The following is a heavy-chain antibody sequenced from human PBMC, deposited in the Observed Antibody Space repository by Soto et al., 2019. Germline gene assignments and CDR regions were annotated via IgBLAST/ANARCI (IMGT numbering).Heavy chain of an antibody. Sequence: GGSGSLACPAGGECISGWAMYHYHKAPGKGLEWVSAISGSGGSTYYADSVKGRFTISRDNSKNTLYLQMNSLRAEDTAVYYCAKDENYYDSSGPFDYWGQGTLVTVSS. D-gene: IGHD3-22*01. V-gene: IGHV3-23*01. CDR3: AKDENYYDSSGPFDY. CDR1: GECISGWA. CDR2: ISGSGGST. J-gene: IGHJ4*02.